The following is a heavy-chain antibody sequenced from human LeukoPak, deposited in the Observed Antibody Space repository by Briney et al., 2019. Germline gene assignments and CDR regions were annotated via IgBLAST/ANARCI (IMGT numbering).Heavy chain of an antibody. V-gene: IGHV1-69*13. CDR1: GGTFSSYA. CDR3: ARYGSGSNYYYYGMDV. CDR2: IIPIFGTA. D-gene: IGHD2-15*01. J-gene: IGHJ6*02. Sequence: SVKVSCKASGGTFSSYAISGVRQTPGQGLEWVGGIIPIFGTANYAQKFQGRVTITADESTSTAYMELSRLRSEDTAVYYCARYGSGSNYYYYGMDVWGQGTTVTVSS.